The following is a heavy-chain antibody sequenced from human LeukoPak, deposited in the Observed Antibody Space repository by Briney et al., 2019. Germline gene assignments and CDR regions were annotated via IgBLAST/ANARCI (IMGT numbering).Heavy chain of an antibody. Sequence: SETLSLTCTVSGEFISGYYWSWIRQPPGKGLEWMGYINYSGNTNYNPSLKSRVTISVDTSKNQFSLRLTSVTAADTAVYYCAREGRQDYVYFDCWGQGTLVTVSS. V-gene: IGHV4-59*01. CDR3: AREGRQDYVYFDC. D-gene: IGHD4-17*01. CDR1: GEFISGYY. CDR2: INYSGNT. J-gene: IGHJ4*02.